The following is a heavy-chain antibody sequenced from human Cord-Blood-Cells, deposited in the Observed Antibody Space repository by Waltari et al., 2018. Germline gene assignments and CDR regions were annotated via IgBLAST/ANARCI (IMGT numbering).Heavy chain of an antibody. CDR3: ARLPPFRYSSSWYYYYGMDV. CDR2: INHSGST. J-gene: IGHJ6*02. CDR1: GGSFSGYY. Sequence: QVQLQQWGAGLLKPSETLSLTCAVYGGSFSGYYWSWIRQPPGKGVEWIGEINHSGSTNYNPSLKSRVTISVDTSKNQFSLKLSSVTAADTAVYYCARLPPFRYSSSWYYYYGMDVWGQGTTVTVSS. D-gene: IGHD6-13*01. V-gene: IGHV4-34*01.